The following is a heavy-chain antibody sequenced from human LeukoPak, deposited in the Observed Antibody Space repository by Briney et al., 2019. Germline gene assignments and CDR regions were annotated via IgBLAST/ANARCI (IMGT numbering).Heavy chain of an antibody. D-gene: IGHD4-17*01. CDR3: ARGGYGDYRAYWYFDL. J-gene: IGHJ2*01. Sequence: PSETLSLTCTVSGGSISSSSYYWGWIRQPPGKGLEWIGSIYYSGSTNYNPSLKSRVTISVDTSKNQFSLKLSSVTAADTAVYYCARGGYGDYRAYWYFDLWGRGTLVTVSS. CDR1: GGSISSSSYY. V-gene: IGHV4-39*07. CDR2: IYYSGST.